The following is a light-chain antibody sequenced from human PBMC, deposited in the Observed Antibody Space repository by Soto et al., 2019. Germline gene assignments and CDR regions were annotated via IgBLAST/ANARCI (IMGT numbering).Light chain of an antibody. J-gene: IGKJ3*01. V-gene: IGKV1-27*01. CDR3: QKYNSALFT. CDR1: QGISNY. Sequence: DIQMTQSPSSLSASVGARVTITCRASQGISNYLAWYQQKPGKVPKLLIYAASTLQSGVPSRFSGSGSGTDFTLIISSLQPEDVATYYCQKYNSALFTFGPGTKVDIK. CDR2: AAS.